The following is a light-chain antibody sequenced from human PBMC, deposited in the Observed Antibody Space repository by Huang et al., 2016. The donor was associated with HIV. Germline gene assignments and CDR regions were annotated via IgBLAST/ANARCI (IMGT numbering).Light chain of an antibody. CDR3: QQYYSTPLYT. Sequence: DIVLTQSPDSLAVSLGESDTINCKSSQSVLYTSNNKSHLAWYQQKPGQPPTLLIYWASTRESGVPDRFSGSGSGTDFTLTIRSLQAEDVAVYYCQQYYSTPLYTFGQGTKLEIK. V-gene: IGKV4-1*01. J-gene: IGKJ2*01. CDR1: QSVLYTSNNKSH. CDR2: WAS.